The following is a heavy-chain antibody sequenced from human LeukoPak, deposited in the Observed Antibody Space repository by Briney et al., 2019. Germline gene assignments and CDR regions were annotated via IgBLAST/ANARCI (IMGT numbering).Heavy chain of an antibody. V-gene: IGHV1-8*01. Sequence: ASVKVSCKASGYTFTSYDINWVRQATGQGLEWMGWTNPNSGNTGYAQKFQGRVTMTRNTSISTAYMELSSLRSEDTAVYYCARVGTGTLLWFGELLYGYYYYYMDVWGKGTTVTISS. CDR1: GYTFTSYD. J-gene: IGHJ6*03. D-gene: IGHD3-10*01. CDR3: ARVGTGTLLWFGELLYGYYYYYMDV. CDR2: TNPNSGNT.